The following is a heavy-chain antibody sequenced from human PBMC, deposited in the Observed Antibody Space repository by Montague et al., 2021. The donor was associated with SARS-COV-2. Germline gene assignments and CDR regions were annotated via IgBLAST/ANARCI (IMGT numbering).Heavy chain of an antibody. V-gene: IGHV4-61*08. J-gene: IGHJ3*02. D-gene: IGHD2-2*01. CDR2: IYNTGRT. CDR1: GGSVTSGDYY. CDR3: ATEMPAYDVFDI. Sequence: SETLSLTCTVSGGSVTSGDYYWTWIRQPPGKGLEWIGYIYNTGRTNYNPSLKSRVTIAMDTSKNPFSLKVDSVSATDTSVYYCATEMPAYDVFDIWGQGTMVTVSS.